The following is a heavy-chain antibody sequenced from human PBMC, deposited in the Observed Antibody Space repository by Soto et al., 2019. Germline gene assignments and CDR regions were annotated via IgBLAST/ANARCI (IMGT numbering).Heavy chain of an antibody. V-gene: IGHV3-21*01. D-gene: IGHD5-18*01. J-gene: IGHJ4*02. Sequence: PGGSLRLSCAASGFTFSSDSMNWVRQAPGKGLEWVSSISSSGEDIHYADSVKGRFTISRDNAKNLLYLQMDSLRAEDTAVYYCEGEEYRFGYCFDYWGQGTLVTVSS. CDR2: ISSSGEDI. CDR3: EGEEYRFGYCFDY. CDR1: GFTFSSDS.